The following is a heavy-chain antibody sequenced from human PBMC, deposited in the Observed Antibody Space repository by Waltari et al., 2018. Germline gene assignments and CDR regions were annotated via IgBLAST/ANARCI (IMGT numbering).Heavy chain of an antibody. V-gene: IGHV1-69*08. J-gene: IGHJ4*02. CDR3: ARDHQTGYSSG. CDR1: GATFSSYA. D-gene: IGHD6-19*01. CDR2: IIPIFGTA. Sequence: QVQLVQSGAEVKKPGSSVKVSCKASGATFSSYATSWVRQAPGQGLEWVGRIIPIFGTANYAQKFQGRVTITADKSTSTAYMELSSLRSEDTAVYYCARDHQTGYSSGWGQGTLVTVSS.